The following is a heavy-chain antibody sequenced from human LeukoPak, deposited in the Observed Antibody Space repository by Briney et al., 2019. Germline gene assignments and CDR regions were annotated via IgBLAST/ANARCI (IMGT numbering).Heavy chain of an antibody. CDR2: FHDSEST. V-gene: IGHV4-59*01. D-gene: IGHD1-26*01. CDR3: ARGDASGRPGIAFDY. J-gene: IGHJ4*02. Sequence: SETLSLNCNVPGGSISNNYWSWIRQPPGKGLEWIGYFHDSESTNYNPSLKSRVSISVDTSKKQVSLKLSSVTAADTAVYYCARGDASGRPGIAFDYWGQGTLVTVSS. CDR1: GGSISNNY.